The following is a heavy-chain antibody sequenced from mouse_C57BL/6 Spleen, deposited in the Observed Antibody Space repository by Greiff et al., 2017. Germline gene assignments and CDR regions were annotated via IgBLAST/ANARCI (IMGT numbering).Heavy chain of an antibody. J-gene: IGHJ2*01. Sequence: EVQLQQSGPELVKPGASVKISCKASGYTFTDYYMNWVKQSHGKSLEWIGDINPNNGGTSYNQKFKGKATLTVDKSSSTAYMELRSLTSEDSAVYYCARNWYYGSNDSDYWGQGTTLTVSS. D-gene: IGHD1-1*01. CDR3: ARNWYYGSNDSDY. CDR2: INPNNGGT. CDR1: GYTFTDYY. V-gene: IGHV1-26*01.